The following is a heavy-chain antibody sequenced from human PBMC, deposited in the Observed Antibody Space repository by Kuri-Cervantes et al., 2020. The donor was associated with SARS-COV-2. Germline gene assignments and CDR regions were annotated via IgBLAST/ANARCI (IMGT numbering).Heavy chain of an antibody. CDR1: GGTFSNYA. Sequence: SVKVSCKASGGTFSNYAISWVRQAPGQGLEWMGGIIPIFGTANYAQKFQGRVTIAADESTSTAYMELSSLRSEDRAVYYCARDVTYSSGHADYWGQGTLVTVSS. V-gene: IGHV1-69*13. CDR3: ARDVTYSSGHADY. D-gene: IGHD6-19*01. CDR2: IIPIFGTA. J-gene: IGHJ4*02.